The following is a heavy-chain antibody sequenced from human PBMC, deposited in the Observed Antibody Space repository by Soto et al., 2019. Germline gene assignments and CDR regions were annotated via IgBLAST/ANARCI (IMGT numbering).Heavy chain of an antibody. J-gene: IGHJ4*02. V-gene: IGHV4-59*08. CDR1: GGSINNYY. Sequence: QVQLQESGPGLVKPSETLSLTYTVSGGSINNYYWSWIRQPPGKGLEWIGYIYYSGATEYNPSLKSRVTISVDTSKNPFSLKLSSVTAADTAVYYCARHRSSSPNLPFDYWGQGTLVTVSS. CDR2: IYYSGAT. CDR3: ARHRSSSPNLPFDY. D-gene: IGHD6-13*01.